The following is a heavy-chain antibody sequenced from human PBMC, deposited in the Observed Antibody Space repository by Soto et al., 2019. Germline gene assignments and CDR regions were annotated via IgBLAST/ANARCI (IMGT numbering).Heavy chain of an antibody. CDR1: GFTFSSYW. V-gene: IGHV3-74*01. Sequence: EVQLVESGGGLVQPGGSLRLSCAASGFTFSSYWMHWVRQAPGKGLVWVSSISTDASSTSYADPVKGRFTNSRDNAKNTMYTQMNSVTAEDAAVYYCARWPNKSLQDWGQGTLVIVSP. CDR3: ARWPNKSLQD. J-gene: IGHJ1*01. CDR2: ISTDASST.